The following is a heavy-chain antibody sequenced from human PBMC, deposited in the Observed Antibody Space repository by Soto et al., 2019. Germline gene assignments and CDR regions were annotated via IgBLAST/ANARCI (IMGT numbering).Heavy chain of an antibody. D-gene: IGHD3-10*01. J-gene: IGHJ4*02. CDR1: GDTFNFYT. CDR2: FNPILTMS. V-gene: IGHV1-69*02. CDR3: ATSYGSGYRAFDF. Sequence: QVQLVKSGADVKKPGSSVKVSCKASGDTFNFYTINWVRQAPGLGLEWMGRFNPILTMSNYAQKFEGRVRITADKSTSTAYMELSRLRAEDTGMYYCATSYGSGYRAFDFWGQGALVTVSS.